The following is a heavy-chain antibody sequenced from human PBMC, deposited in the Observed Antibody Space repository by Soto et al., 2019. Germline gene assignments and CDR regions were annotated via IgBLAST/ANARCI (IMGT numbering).Heavy chain of an antibody. D-gene: IGHD2-8*01. Sequence: PSETLSLTCTVSGGSISSYYWSWIRQPPGKGLEWIVYIYYSGSTNYNPSLKSRVTISLDTSKNQFSLKLSSVTAADTAVYYCARLRELYDSSFDYWGQGTLVTVSS. V-gene: IGHV4-59*08. CDR1: GGSISSYY. CDR3: ARLRELYDSSFDY. CDR2: IYYSGST. J-gene: IGHJ4*02.